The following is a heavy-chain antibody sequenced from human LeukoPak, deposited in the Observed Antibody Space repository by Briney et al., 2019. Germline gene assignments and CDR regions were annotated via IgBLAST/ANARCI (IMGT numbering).Heavy chain of an antibody. J-gene: IGHJ4*02. Sequence: GGSLRLSCAASGFTLNNAWMSWVRQAPGKGLEWIGCIKSKTDGETTNYAEPVRGRFTISRDDSKSAVYLQMNSLKIEDTAVYYCTTDLGTYYHGSQRLVPIDYWGQGTLVTVSS. CDR2: IKSKTDGETT. CDR1: GFTLNNAW. V-gene: IGHV3-15*01. CDR3: TTDLGTYYHGSQRLVPIDY. D-gene: IGHD3-10*01.